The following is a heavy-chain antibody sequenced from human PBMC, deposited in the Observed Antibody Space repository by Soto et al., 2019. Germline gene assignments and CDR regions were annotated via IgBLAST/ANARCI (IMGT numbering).Heavy chain of an antibody. J-gene: IGHJ4*02. D-gene: IGHD4-17*01. CDR3: ARETPGEGGIDY. CDR2: IIPILGIA. V-gene: IGHV1-69*08. Sequence: QVQLVQSGAEVKKPGSSVKVSCKASGGTFSSYTISWVRQAPGQGLEWMGRIIPILGIANYAQKFQGRVTITADKSTSTAYMELSSLRSEDTAVYYCARETPGEGGIDYWGQGTLVTVSS. CDR1: GGTFSSYT.